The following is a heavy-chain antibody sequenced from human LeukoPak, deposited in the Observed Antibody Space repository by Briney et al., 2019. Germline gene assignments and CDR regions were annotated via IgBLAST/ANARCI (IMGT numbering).Heavy chain of an antibody. CDR3: ARGLRGYFDY. V-gene: IGHV3-23*01. Sequence: GGSLRLSCAASEFTFSNYVMSWVRQAPGKGLEWVSTISNGGGSTYYADSVKGRFTISRDNSKNTLYLQMNSLRAEDTAVYYCARGLRGYFDYWGQGTLVTVSS. J-gene: IGHJ4*02. CDR1: EFTFSNYV. D-gene: IGHD4-17*01. CDR2: ISNGGGST.